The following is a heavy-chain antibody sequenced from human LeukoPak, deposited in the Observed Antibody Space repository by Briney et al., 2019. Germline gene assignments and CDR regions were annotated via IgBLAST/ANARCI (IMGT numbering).Heavy chain of an antibody. CDR2: INSDGSST. CDR1: GFTFSSYW. J-gene: IGHJ3*02. CDR3: ARGDYDFWSGHDAFDI. Sequence: GGSLRLSCAASGFTFSSYWMHGVRQAPGKGLVWVSRINSDGSSTSYADSVKGRFTISRDNAKNTLYLQMNSLRAEDTAVYYCARGDYDFWSGHDAFDIWGQGTTVTVSS. V-gene: IGHV3-74*01. D-gene: IGHD3-3*01.